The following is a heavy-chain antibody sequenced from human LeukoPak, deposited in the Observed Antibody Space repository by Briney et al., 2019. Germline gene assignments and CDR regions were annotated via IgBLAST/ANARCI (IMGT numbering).Heavy chain of an antibody. J-gene: IGHJ4*02. CDR2: INPNSGGT. D-gene: IGHD3-22*01. Sequence: ASVKVSCKASGYTFTGYYMHWVRQAPGQGLEWMGWINPNSGGTNYAQKFQGRVTMTRDTSISTAYMELSRLRSDDTAVYYCARDGAYYYDSSGYRYFDYWGQGTLVTVSS. V-gene: IGHV1-2*02. CDR3: ARDGAYYYDSSGYRYFDY. CDR1: GYTFTGYY.